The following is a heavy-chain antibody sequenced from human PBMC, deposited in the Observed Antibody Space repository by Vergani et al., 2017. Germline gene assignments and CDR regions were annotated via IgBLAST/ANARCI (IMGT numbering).Heavy chain of an antibody. D-gene: IGHD1-1*01. CDR3: ATKSCGTPGCQMGYFRE. Sequence: QVHLVESGGGVVQPGRSLRLSCVVSGFTSSYYGMHWVRQAPGKGLEWVAVISYDGTQKYDADSVKGRFTISRDNSKSTLYLQMNSLRTEDTAVYYCATKSCGTPGCQMGYFREWGQGTLVTVSS. J-gene: IGHJ1*01. CDR1: GFTSSYYG. CDR2: ISYDGTQK. V-gene: IGHV3-30*03.